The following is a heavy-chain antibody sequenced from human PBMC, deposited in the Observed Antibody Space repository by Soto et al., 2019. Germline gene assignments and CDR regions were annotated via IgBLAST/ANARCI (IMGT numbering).Heavy chain of an antibody. D-gene: IGHD5-12*01. Sequence: GGSLRLSCAASGFTFSSYAMSWVRQAPGKGLEWVSAISGSGGSTYYADAVKGRFTISGDNSKNTLYLQMNSVRAEDTAVYYCAKGGLGATYTDAFDIWGQGTMVTVSS. CDR2: ISGSGGST. CDR1: GFTFSSYA. V-gene: IGHV3-23*01. CDR3: AKGGLGATYTDAFDI. J-gene: IGHJ3*02.